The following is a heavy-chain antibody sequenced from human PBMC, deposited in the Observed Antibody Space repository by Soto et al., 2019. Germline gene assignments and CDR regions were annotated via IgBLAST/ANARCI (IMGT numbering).Heavy chain of an antibody. J-gene: IGHJ4*02. CDR3: ARGDRNLTTVDFDY. D-gene: IGHD4-17*01. Sequence: PSETLSLTCAVYGGSFSGYYWSWIRQPPGKGLEWIGEINLSGSTNYNPSLKSRVTISVDTSKNQFSLKLSSVTAADTAVYYCARGDRNLTTVDFDYWGQGTLVTVSS. CDR2: INLSGST. CDR1: GGSFSGYY. V-gene: IGHV4-34*01.